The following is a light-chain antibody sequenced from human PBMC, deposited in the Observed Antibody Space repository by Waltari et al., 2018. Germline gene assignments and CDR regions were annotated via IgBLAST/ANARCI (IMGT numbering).Light chain of an antibody. V-gene: IGLV2-14*03. CDR3: SSYTSSNTYV. Sequence: QSALTQPASVSGSPGQSITISCTGTSNDIGDYNYVSWYQQHPGKVPKLMIYDVVGRPSGVLYGFPGSKSGNTASLTISGLQAEDEPDYFCSSYTSSNTYVFGTGTRVTVL. CDR1: SNDIGDYNY. J-gene: IGLJ1*01. CDR2: DVV.